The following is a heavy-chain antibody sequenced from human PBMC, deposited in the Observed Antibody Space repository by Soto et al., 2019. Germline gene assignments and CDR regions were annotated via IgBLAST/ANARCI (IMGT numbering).Heavy chain of an antibody. CDR1: GFTFSDYY. V-gene: IGHV3-11*06. CDR2: ISSSSSYT. D-gene: IGHD2-15*01. Sequence: NPGGSLRLSCAASGFTFSDYYMSWIRQAPGKGLEWVSYISSSSSYTNYADSVKGRFTISRDNAKNSLYLQMNSLRAEGTAVYYCARVHYDCSGGSCYGYFDYWGQGTLVTVSS. J-gene: IGHJ4*02. CDR3: ARVHYDCSGGSCYGYFDY.